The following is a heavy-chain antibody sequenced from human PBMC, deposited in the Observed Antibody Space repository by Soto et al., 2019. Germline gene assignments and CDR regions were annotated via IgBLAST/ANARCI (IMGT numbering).Heavy chain of an antibody. CDR2: IKSKTDGGTT. Sequence: GGSLRLSCAASGFTFSNAWMNWVRQAPGKGLEWVGRIKSKTDGGTTDYAAPVKGRFTISRDDSKNTLYLPMNSLKTEDTAVYYCTTGTDLRGRDSYGYYGMDVWGQGTTVTVSS. CDR3: TTGTDLRGRDSYGYYGMDV. J-gene: IGHJ6*02. CDR1: GFTFSNAW. V-gene: IGHV3-15*07. D-gene: IGHD5-18*01.